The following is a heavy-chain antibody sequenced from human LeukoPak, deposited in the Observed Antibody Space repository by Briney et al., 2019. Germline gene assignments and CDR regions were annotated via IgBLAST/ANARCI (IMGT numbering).Heavy chain of an antibody. CDR1: GFTFSSYT. J-gene: IGHJ6*03. Sequence: GGSLRLSCAASGFTFSSYTMSWVRQAPGKGLEWVSSISSSSNHIYYADSMKGRFTISRDNAKNSLYLQMNSLRAEDTAVYYCARDFDFWSGASENYHYMDVWGKGTTVTVSS. V-gene: IGHV3-21*01. CDR2: ISSSSNHI. CDR3: ARDFDFWSGASENYHYMDV. D-gene: IGHD3-3*01.